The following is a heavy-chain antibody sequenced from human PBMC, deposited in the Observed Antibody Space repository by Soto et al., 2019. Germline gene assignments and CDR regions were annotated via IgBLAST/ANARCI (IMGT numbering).Heavy chain of an antibody. J-gene: IGHJ6*02. CDR1: GYTFTSYG. CDR2: ISAYNGNT. D-gene: IGHD1-7*01. Sequence: GASVKVSCKASGYTFTSYGISWVRQAPGQGLEWMGWISAYNGNTNYAQKLQGRVTMTTDTSTSTAYMELRSLRSDDTAVYYCARDSETRYITGTTYYYYYGMDVWGQGTTVTVSS. V-gene: IGHV1-18*01. CDR3: ARDSETRYITGTTYYYYYGMDV.